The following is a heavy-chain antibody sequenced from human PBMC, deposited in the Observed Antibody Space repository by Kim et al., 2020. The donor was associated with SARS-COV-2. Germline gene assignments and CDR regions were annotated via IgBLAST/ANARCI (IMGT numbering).Heavy chain of an antibody. D-gene: IGHD5-12*01. V-gene: IGHV1-2*02. CDR1: GYTFTGYY. Sequence: ASVKVSCKASGYTFTGYYMHWVRQAPGQGLEWMGWINPNSGGTNYAQKFQGRVTMTRDTSISTAYMELSRLRSDDTAVYYCARDSGYSGYAQFDYWGQGTLVTVSS. CDR2: INPNSGGT. J-gene: IGHJ4*02. CDR3: ARDSGYSGYAQFDY.